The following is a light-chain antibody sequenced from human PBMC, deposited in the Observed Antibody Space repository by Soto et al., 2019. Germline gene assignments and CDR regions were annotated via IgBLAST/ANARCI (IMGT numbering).Light chain of an antibody. Sequence: EVVLTQSPATLSLSPGETATLSCRASQSVSFYLGWYQQKPGQAPRLLVYDVSNRATGVPARFSGSGSETEFTLSVSSLQSEDFAVYYCQQYYDWPLVTFGGGTRVDI. J-gene: IGKJ4*01. V-gene: IGKV3-11*01. CDR1: QSVSFY. CDR2: DVS. CDR3: QQYYDWPLVT.